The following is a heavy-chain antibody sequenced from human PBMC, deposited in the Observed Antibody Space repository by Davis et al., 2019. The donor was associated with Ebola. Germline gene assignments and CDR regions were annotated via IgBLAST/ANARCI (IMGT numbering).Heavy chain of an antibody. CDR1: GFIFSSYA. J-gene: IGHJ6*02. Sequence: GEALKISCAASGFIFSSYAMSWVRQAPGKGLEWVSAISGSGGSTYYADSVKGRFTISRENAKNSLDLQMNSLRAGDTAVYYCARENWNENYYYGMDVWGQGTTVTVSS. V-gene: IGHV3-23*01. D-gene: IGHD1-1*01. CDR2: ISGSGGST. CDR3: ARENWNENYYYGMDV.